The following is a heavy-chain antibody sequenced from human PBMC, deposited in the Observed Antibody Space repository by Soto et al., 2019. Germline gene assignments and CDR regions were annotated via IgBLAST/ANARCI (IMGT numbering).Heavy chain of an antibody. J-gene: IGHJ4*02. V-gene: IGHV3-30-3*01. CDR2: ISNNRDIK. CDR1: GFTFSGYD. Sequence: QVQLVESGVGVVHPGASLRLSCAASGFTFSGYDMHWVLQTPGKGLEWVSLISNNRDIKHYADAVKGRLTISRDNSMNTLSLLMNRLSDDETSIYSCASAGGAIRLLDYWGPGTLVTVSS. CDR3: ASAGGAIRLLDY. D-gene: IGHD1-26*01.